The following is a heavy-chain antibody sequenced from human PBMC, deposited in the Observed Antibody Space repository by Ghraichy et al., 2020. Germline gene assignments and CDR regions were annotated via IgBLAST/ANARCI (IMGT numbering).Heavy chain of an antibody. CDR3: AKDLSSNRYYSYGLDV. D-gene: IGHD6-13*01. J-gene: IGHJ6*02. CDR2: INGRGDSA. Sequence: GESLNISCAASGFTFSGHAMSWVRQAPGKGLEWVSEINGRGDSALYGDSVKGRFTISRDNFKNTLYLQMNSLRAEDTAVYYCAKDLSSNRYYSYGLDVWGQGTTVTVSS. V-gene: IGHV3-23*01. CDR1: GFTFSGHA.